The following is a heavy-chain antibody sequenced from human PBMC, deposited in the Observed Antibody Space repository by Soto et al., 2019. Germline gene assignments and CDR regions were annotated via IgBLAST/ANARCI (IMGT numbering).Heavy chain of an antibody. D-gene: IGHD4-17*01. CDR3: ARDTPRSVTTYYYYGMDV. J-gene: IGHJ6*02. CDR2: IIPIFGTA. V-gene: IGHV1-69*13. Sequence: GASVKVSCKASGGTFSSYAISWVRQAPGQGLEWMGRIIPIFGTANYAQKFQGRVTITADESTSTAYMELSSPRSEDTAVYYCARDTPRSVTTYYYYGMDVWGQGTTVTVSS. CDR1: GGTFSSYA.